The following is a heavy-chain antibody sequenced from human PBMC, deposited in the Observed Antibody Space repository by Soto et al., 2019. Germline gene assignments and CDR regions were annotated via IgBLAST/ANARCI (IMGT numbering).Heavy chain of an antibody. D-gene: IGHD2-2*01. CDR1: GGTFGSYA. J-gene: IGHJ6*02. CDR2: IIPITATA. V-gene: IGHV1-69*01. CDR3: ARSQGSSTSLEIYYYYYYGMDV. Sequence: QVQLVQSGAEVKKPGSSVKVSCKASGGTFGSYAISWVRQAPGQGLEWMGGIIPITATANYAQKFQGRVTITADESTSTGSRQLSSLRSEDTAVYYCARSQGSSTSLEIYYYYYYGMDVWGQGTTVTVSS.